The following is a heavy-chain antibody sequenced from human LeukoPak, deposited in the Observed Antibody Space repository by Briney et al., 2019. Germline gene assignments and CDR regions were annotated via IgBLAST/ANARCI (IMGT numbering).Heavy chain of an antibody. CDR3: ARGGFDY. V-gene: IGHV1-2*02. J-gene: IGHJ4*02. CDR1: AYIFTGYY. Sequence: VASVKVSCKASAYIFTGYYIHWVRQAPGQGLEWMGWISPNSDDTNYAQKFRGRVNMTRDTSISTAYMELSRLRSDDTAIYYCARGGFDYWGQGTLVTVSS. CDR2: ISPNSDDT.